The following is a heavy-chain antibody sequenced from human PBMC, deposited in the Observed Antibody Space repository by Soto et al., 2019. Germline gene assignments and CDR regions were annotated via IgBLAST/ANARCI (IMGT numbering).Heavy chain of an antibody. CDR1: GYNFMSYC. Sequence: ASVKVSCKASGYNFMSYCISWVRQAPGQGLECLGWINISNGNTKYAQELQGRVTMTTDTSTDTAYMELRSLRSEDTAVYYCATEIGIAAAFGAFDIWGQGTMVTVSS. V-gene: IGHV1-18*04. CDR2: INISNGNT. D-gene: IGHD6-13*01. J-gene: IGHJ3*02. CDR3: ATEIGIAAAFGAFDI.